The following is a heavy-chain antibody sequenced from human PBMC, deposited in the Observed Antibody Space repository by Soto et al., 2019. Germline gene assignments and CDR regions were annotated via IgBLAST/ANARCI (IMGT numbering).Heavy chain of an antibody. CDR1: GFTFSDYS. CDR2: ISGSGGAM. J-gene: IGHJ4*02. D-gene: IGHD5-18*01. CDR3: ATSLADTAMVYDY. V-gene: IGHV3-23*01. Sequence: EVQLLESGGGLVQPGGSLRLSCAASGFTFSDYSMTWVRQAPGKGLEWVSSISGSGGAMYYADSVKGRFTISRDNSKNTLYLQMNSLRAEDTAVYYCATSLADTAMVYDYWGQGTLVTVSS.